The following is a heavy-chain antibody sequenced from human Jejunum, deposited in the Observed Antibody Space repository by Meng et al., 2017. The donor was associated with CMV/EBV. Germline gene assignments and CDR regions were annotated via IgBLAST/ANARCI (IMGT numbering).Heavy chain of an antibody. CDR2: IYSNGGT. V-gene: IGHV3-66*03. CDR3: AKEEGTGSTPDC. CDR1: GFTGSSNY. Sequence: AASGFTGSSNYMSWVRQAPGKGLEWVSIIYSNGGTYYADSVMGRFAISRDNSKNTLFLQMNSLRPEDTAVFYCAKEEGTGSTPDCWGQGTLVTVSS. J-gene: IGHJ4*02. D-gene: IGHD1-26*01.